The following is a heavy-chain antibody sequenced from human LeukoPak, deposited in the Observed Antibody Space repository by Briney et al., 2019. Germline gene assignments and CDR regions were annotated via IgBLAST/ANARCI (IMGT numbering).Heavy chain of an antibody. CDR2: IGGSGGRT. V-gene: IGHV3-23*01. D-gene: IGHD3-22*01. J-gene: IGHJ4*02. CDR1: GITLSNYG. Sequence: PGGSLRLSCAVSGITLSNYGMSWVRQAPGKGLEWVAGIGGSGGRTNYADSVKGRFTISRDKPKNTLYLQMNSLRAEDTAVYFCAKRGVVIRVILVGFHKEAYYFDSWGQGALVIVSS. CDR3: AKRGVVIRVILVGFHKEAYYFDS.